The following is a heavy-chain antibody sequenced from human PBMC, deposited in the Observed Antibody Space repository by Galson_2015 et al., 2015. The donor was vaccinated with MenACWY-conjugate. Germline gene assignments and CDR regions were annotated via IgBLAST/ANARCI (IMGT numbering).Heavy chain of an antibody. CDR2: IYYSGST. Sequence: LSLTCTVSGGSISSDYWSWIRQPPGKGLEWIGYIYYSGSTTYNPSLKSRVTISVDTSKRQFSLKLRSVTAADTAVYFCARGRYSSSWGRWFDPWGQGTLVTVSS. D-gene: IGHD6-13*01. V-gene: IGHV4-59*01. CDR1: GGSISSDY. J-gene: IGHJ5*02. CDR3: ARGRYSSSWGRWFDP.